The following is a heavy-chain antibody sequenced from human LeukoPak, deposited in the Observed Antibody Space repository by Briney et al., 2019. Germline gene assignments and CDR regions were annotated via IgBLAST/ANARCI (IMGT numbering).Heavy chain of an antibody. CDR2: ISGSGGCT. D-gene: IGHD5-18*01. V-gene: IGHV3-23*01. J-gene: IGHJ4*02. CDR1: GFTVSSNY. CDR3: AKEGGYSYGYSSYYFDF. Sequence: GGSLRLSCAASGFTVSSNYMSWVRQAPGKGLEWVSAISGSGGCTYYADSVKGRFTISRDNSKNTLYLQMNSLRAEDTAAYYCAKEGGYSYGYSSYYFDFWGQGTLVTVSS.